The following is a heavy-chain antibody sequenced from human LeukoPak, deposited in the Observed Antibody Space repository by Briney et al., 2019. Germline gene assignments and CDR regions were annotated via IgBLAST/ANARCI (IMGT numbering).Heavy chain of an antibody. CDR3: ARGSCSSTSCYTNYYYYYMDV. Sequence: GASVKVSCKASGYTFTIYDINWVRQATGQGLEWMGWMNPNSGNTGYAQKFQGRVTITRNTSISTAYMELSSLRSEDTAVYYCARGSCSSTSCYTNYYYYYMDVWGKGTTVTVSS. J-gene: IGHJ6*03. D-gene: IGHD2-2*02. CDR1: GYTFTIYD. CDR2: MNPNSGNT. V-gene: IGHV1-8*03.